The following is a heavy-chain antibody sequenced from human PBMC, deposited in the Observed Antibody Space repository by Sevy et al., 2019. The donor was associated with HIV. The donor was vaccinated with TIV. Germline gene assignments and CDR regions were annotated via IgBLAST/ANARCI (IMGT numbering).Heavy chain of an antibody. D-gene: IGHD3-10*01. CDR3: AHRRMVRGVITAPFDY. Sequence: SGPTLVNPTQTLTLTCTFSGFSLSTSGVGVGWIRQPPGKALEWLALIYWDDDTRYSPSLKSRLNITKDTPTNQVVLTMTNMDPVDTATYFCAHRRMVRGVITAPFDYWGQGTLVTVSS. CDR1: GFSLSTSGVG. J-gene: IGHJ4*02. CDR2: IYWDDDT. V-gene: IGHV2-5*02.